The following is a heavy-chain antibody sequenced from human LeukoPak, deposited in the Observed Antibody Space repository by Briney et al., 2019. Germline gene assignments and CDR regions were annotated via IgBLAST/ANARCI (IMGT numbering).Heavy chain of an antibody. J-gene: IGHJ4*02. CDR2: ISSSSSYI. CDR3: ARDFDYYGSGSYYSLDY. V-gene: IGHV3-21*01. Sequence: GSLRLSCAASGSTFSSYSMNWVRQAPGKGLEWVSSISSSSSYIYYADSVKGRFTISRDNAKNSLYLQMNSLRAEDTAVYYCARDFDYYGSGSYYSLDYWGQGTLVTVSS. CDR1: GSTFSSYS. D-gene: IGHD3-10*01.